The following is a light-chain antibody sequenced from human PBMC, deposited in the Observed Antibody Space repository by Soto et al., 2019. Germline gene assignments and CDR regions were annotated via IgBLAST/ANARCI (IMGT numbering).Light chain of an antibody. V-gene: IGKV3-15*01. CDR1: QSVSSN. Sequence: EIVMTQSPATLSVSPGERVTLSCRASQSVSSNLAWYQQKPGQAPRLLIYSASTRATGIPARFSGSGSGTEFTLVINSLQSEDFAVYYCQQYVNWPPTFTFGQGTKLEIK. CDR3: QQYVNWPPTFT. J-gene: IGKJ2*01. CDR2: SAS.